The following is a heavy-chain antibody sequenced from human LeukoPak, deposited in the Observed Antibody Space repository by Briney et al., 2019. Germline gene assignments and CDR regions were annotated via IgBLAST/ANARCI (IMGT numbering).Heavy chain of an antibody. J-gene: IGHJ4*02. V-gene: IGHV3-33*08. CDR2: IWYDGSNK. CDR1: GFTFRNYY. D-gene: IGHD3-3*01. Sequence: PGGSLRLSCAASGFTFRNYYMHWVRQAPGKGLEWVAVIWYDGSNKYYADSVKGRFTISRDNSKNTLYLQMNSLRAEDTAVYYCARGMLDYDFWSGYDYWGQGTLVTVSS. CDR3: ARGMLDYDFWSGYDY.